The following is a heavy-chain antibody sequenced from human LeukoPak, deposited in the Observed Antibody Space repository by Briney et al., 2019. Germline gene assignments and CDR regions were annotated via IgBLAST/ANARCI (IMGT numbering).Heavy chain of an antibody. V-gene: IGHV3-30*02. CDR1: GFTFSNFG. CDR3: AKPDKGPYYYDSSGSGFDY. CDR2: IRYAGSNK. Sequence: GGSLRLSCAASGFTFSNFGLHWVRQAPGKGLEWVAFIRYAGSNKYYADSVKGRFTISRDNSKNTLYLQMNSLRAEDTAVYYCAKPDKGPYYYDSSGSGFDYWGQGTLVTVSS. J-gene: IGHJ4*02. D-gene: IGHD3-22*01.